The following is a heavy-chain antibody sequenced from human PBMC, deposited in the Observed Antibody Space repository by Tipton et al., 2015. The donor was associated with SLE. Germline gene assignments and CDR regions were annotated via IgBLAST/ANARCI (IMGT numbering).Heavy chain of an antibody. D-gene: IGHD3-10*01. CDR1: GFSFRSYG. J-gene: IGHJ3*02. Sequence: SLRLSCVASGFSFRSYGMNWVRQAPGKGLEWVAVISYDGSNKYNADSVKGRFSISRDNSKSTLSLQMNSLRVEDTAVYYCARDRGVIGNAFDIWGHGTMVTVSS. CDR2: ISYDGSNK. V-gene: IGHV3-30*03. CDR3: ARDRGVIGNAFDI.